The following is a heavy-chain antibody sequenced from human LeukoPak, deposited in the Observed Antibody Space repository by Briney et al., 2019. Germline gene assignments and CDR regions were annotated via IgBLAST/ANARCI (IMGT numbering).Heavy chain of an antibody. D-gene: IGHD5-12*01. CDR2: IKEDGSEK. J-gene: IGHJ3*02. CDR1: GFTFSSFW. Sequence: GWSLRLSCSVSGFTFSSFWMTWVRQAPGKGLERVAKIKEDGSEKYYVDSVKGRFTVSRDNVRNSLFLQMNSLRVEDTATYYCARLYSAVYYGDAFDKWGQGTMVTVSS. CDR3: ARLYSAVYYGDAFDK. V-gene: IGHV3-7*03.